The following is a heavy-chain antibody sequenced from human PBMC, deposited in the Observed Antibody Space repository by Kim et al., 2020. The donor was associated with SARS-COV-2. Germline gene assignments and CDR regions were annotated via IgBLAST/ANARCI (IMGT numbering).Heavy chain of an antibody. CDR3: ARDEHLAASVY. CDR1: GFTFSSYG. CDR2: IWYDGSNK. D-gene: IGHD6-13*01. V-gene: IGHV3-33*01. J-gene: IGHJ4*02. Sequence: GGSLRLSCAASGFTFSSYGMHWVRQAPGKGLEWVAVIWYDGSNKYYADSVKGRFIISRDNSKNTLYLQMNSLRAEDTAVYYCARDEHLAASVYWGQGNLVTVSS.